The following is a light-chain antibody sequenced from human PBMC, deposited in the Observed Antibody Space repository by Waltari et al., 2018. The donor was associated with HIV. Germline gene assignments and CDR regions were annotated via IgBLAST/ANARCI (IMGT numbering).Light chain of an antibody. CDR2: AAS. V-gene: IGKV3-20*01. Sequence: EVVFTQSPDPLSLSPGEGAVVSCRASQSVNSNSLAWYQQKPGQAPRLLIFAASSRATGIPDRFSGSGSGTDFTLAISGLKPEDFATYYCQQYGSSPQTFGQGTKLEIK. CDR3: QQYGSSPQT. CDR1: QSVNSNS. J-gene: IGKJ2*01.